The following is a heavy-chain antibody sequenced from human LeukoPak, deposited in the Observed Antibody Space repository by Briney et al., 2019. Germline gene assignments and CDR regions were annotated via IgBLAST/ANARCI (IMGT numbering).Heavy chain of an antibody. V-gene: IGHV4-4*09. CDR2: IYTSGST. Sequence: PSETLSLTCTVSGGSISSYYWSWIRQPPGKGLEWIGYIYTSGSTNYNPSLKSRVTISVDTSKNQFSLKLSSVTAADTAVYYCARHTTRSMIVVAFDIWAQGTMVTVSS. J-gene: IGHJ3*02. CDR3: ARHTTRSMIVVAFDI. CDR1: GGSISSYY. D-gene: IGHD3-22*01.